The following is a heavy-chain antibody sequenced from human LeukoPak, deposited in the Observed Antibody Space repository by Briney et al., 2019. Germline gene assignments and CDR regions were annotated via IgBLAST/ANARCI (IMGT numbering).Heavy chain of an antibody. CDR2: ISSSSSYI. CDR1: GFTFSSYS. V-gene: IGHV3-21*01. D-gene: IGHD4-23*01. J-gene: IGHJ4*02. CDR3: ARDSRGKGDY. Sequence: GGSLRLSCAASGFTFSSYSMNWVRQVPGKGLEWVSSISSSSSYIYYADSVKGRFTISRDNAKNSLYLQMNSLRAEDTAVYYCARDSRGKGDYWGQGTLVTVSS.